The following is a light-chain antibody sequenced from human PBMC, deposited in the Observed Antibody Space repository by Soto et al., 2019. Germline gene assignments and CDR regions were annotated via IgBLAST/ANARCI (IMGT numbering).Light chain of an antibody. CDR3: QKYNSAPLWT. Sequence: DILMTQSPYSLSASVGARVTITCRASQGISNYLAWYQQNPGKVLKLLIYAASTLQSGVPSRFSDSGSGTDFTLTSSSLQPEDAATYYCQKYNSAPLWTFGQGTKAEIK. CDR2: AAS. J-gene: IGKJ1*01. V-gene: IGKV1-27*01. CDR1: QGISNY.